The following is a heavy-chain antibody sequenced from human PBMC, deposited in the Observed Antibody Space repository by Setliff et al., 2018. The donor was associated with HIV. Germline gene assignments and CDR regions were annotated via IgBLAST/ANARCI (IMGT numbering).Heavy chain of an antibody. J-gene: IGHJ5*02. D-gene: IGHD2-15*01. CDR2: VNNDGTDT. CDR1: GFTFNSYW. V-gene: IGHV3-74*01. Sequence: GGSLRLSCVASGFTFNSYWMYWVRQAPGKGLVCVSRVNNDGTDTIYADSVKGRFTISRDNAKSTVYLQMGSLSADDTAVYYCARGGFNHAGLFHDLWGQGTLVTVSS. CDR3: ARGGFNHAGLFHDL.